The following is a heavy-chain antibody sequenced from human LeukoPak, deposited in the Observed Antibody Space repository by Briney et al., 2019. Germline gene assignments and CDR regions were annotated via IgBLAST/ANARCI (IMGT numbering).Heavy chain of an antibody. Sequence: SGTLSLTCGMSGGSITSTNWWSWVRQPPGQGLEWIGEVSLSGLTNYDPSLSSRVIMALDTSKNHLSLHLTSVTAADTAVYYCSRENGAFSPFGYWGQGYLVTVLS. CDR1: GGSITSTNW. CDR2: VSLSGLT. CDR3: SRENGAFSPFGY. J-gene: IGHJ4*02. D-gene: IGHD2-8*01. V-gene: IGHV4-4*02.